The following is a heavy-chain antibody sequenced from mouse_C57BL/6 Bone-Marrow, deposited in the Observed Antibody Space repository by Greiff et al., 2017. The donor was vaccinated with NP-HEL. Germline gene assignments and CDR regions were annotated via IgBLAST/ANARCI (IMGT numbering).Heavy chain of an antibody. D-gene: IGHD1-1*01. Sequence: EVKLVESGGGLVKPGGSLKLSCAASGFTFTDYCMHWVRQAPEKGLEWVAYIRTCSSTIYYADTVKGRFTISRANAKNTPFLQMTSLRSEDTAMYYCARIPTVVDTGAMDYWGKGTSVTVSS. CDR3: ARIPTVVDTGAMDY. V-gene: IGHV5-17*01. J-gene: IGHJ4*01. CDR1: GFTFTDYC. CDR2: IRTCSSTI.